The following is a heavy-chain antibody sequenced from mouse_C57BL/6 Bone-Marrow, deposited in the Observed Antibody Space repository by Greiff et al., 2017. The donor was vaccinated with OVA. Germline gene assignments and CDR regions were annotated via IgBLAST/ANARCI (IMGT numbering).Heavy chain of an antibody. CDR1: GFTFSSYA. V-gene: IGHV5-9-1*02. J-gene: IGHJ4*01. CDR2: ISSGGDYI. Sequence: EVMLVESGEGLVKPGGSLKLSCAASGFTFSSYAMSWVRQTPEKRLEWVAYISSGGDYIYYADTVKGRFTISRDNARNTLYLQMSSLKSEDTAMDYCTRGTIYGNSAMDYWGQGTSVTVSS. D-gene: IGHD2-1*01. CDR3: TRGTIYGNSAMDY.